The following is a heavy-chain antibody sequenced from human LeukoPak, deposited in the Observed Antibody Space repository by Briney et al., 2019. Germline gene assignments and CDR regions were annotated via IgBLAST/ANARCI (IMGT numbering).Heavy chain of an antibody. Sequence: GGSLRLSCAASGFTFSGSAMHWVRQASGKGLEWVGRIRSKANSYATAYAASVKGRFTISRDDSKNTAYLQMNSLKTEDTAVYYCTRQYCSGGSCYYNWFDPWGQGTLVTVSS. V-gene: IGHV3-73*01. D-gene: IGHD2-15*01. CDR3: TRQYCSGGSCYYNWFDP. CDR2: IRSKANSYAT. CDR1: GFTFSGSA. J-gene: IGHJ5*02.